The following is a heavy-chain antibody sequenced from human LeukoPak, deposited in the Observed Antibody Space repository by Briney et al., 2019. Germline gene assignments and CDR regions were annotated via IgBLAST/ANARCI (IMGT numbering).Heavy chain of an antibody. V-gene: IGHV3-33*01. Sequence: GGSLRLSCAASGFTFSSYGMHWVRQAPGKGLEWVAVIWYDGSNKYYADSVKGRFTISRDNSKNTLYLQMNSLRAEDTAVYYCARRKLWLLWLDYWGQGTLVTVSS. J-gene: IGHJ4*02. CDR3: ARRKLWLLWLDY. D-gene: IGHD5-18*01. CDR2: IWYDGSNK. CDR1: GFTFSSYG.